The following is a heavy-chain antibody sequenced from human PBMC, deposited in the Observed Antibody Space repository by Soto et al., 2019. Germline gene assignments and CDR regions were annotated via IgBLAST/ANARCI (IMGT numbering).Heavy chain of an antibody. J-gene: IGHJ5*02. Sequence: SETLSLTCAVYGGSFSGYYWNWIRQPPGKGLEWIGEINHSGSTNYNPSLKSRVTISVDTSKNQFSLKLTSVTAADAAVYYCARLLRTFVGPNWFDLWGRGTLVTVSS. CDR2: INHSGST. D-gene: IGHD2-21*01. CDR3: ARLLRTFVGPNWFDL. V-gene: IGHV4-34*01. CDR1: GGSFSGYY.